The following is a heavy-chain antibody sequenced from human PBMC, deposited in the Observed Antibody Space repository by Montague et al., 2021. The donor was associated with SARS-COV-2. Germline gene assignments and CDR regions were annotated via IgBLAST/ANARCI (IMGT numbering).Heavy chain of an antibody. CDR3: VRDTGSAQAGFDA. D-gene: IGHD4-17*01. V-gene: IGHV6-1*01. CDR2: TNNRSKWTS. J-gene: IGHJ4*02. Sequence: CAISGDSVWSNNAAWNWIRQSPSGGLEWLGRTNNRSKWTSDYATSVEGRISIDPDTSKNQFLLHLRSVTPEDTGVYCCVRDTGSAQAGFDAWGQGTLVTVSA. CDR1: GDSVWSNNAA.